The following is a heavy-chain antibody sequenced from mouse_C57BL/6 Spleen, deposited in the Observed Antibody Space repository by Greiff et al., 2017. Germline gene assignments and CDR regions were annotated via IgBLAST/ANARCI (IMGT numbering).Heavy chain of an antibody. J-gene: IGHJ3*01. CDR3: ARWKDYEAWFAY. D-gene: IGHD2-4*01. V-gene: IGHV1-81*01. CDR1: GYTFTSYG. Sequence: QVQLQQSGAELARPGASVKLSCKASGYTFTSYGISWVKQRTGQGLEWIGEIYPRRGNTYYNEKFKGKATLTADKSSSTGYKELRSLTSEDSAVYFCARWKDYEAWFAYWGQGTLVTVSA. CDR2: IYPRRGNT.